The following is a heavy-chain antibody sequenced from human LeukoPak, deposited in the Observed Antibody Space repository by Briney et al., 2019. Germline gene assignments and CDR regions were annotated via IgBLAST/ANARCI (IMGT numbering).Heavy chain of an antibody. V-gene: IGHV4-59*01. CDR3: ARDTYYYDSSGYPRGYYFDY. Sequence: SETLSLTCTVSGGSISSYYWSWLRQPPGKGLEWVGYIYYSGSTNYNPSLKSRVTISVDTSKNQFSLKLSSVTAADTAVYYCARDTYYYDSSGYPRGYYFDYWGQGTLVTVSS. CDR1: GGSISSYY. CDR2: IYYSGST. D-gene: IGHD3-22*01. J-gene: IGHJ4*02.